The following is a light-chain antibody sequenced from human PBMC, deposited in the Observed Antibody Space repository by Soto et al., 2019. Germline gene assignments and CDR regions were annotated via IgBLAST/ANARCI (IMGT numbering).Light chain of an antibody. V-gene: IGKV3-15*01. CDR1: QSVSSN. CDR3: QQYQSYSRT. J-gene: IGKJ1*01. Sequence: EIVMTQSPATLSVSPGERATLSCRASQSVSSNLAWYQQKPGQAPRLLIYGASTRATGIPARFSGSGSGTEFTLTISSLQSEDFATYYCQQYQSYSRTFGQGTKVEIK. CDR2: GAS.